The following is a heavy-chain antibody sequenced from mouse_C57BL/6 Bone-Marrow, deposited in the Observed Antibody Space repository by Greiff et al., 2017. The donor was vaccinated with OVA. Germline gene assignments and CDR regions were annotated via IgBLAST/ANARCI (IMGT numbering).Heavy chain of an antibody. CDR3: ARQGYYGPFAY. D-gene: IGHD1-1*01. Sequence: EVQLVEPGGDLVKPGGSLKLSCAASGFTFSSYGMSWVRQTPDKRLEWVATISSGGSYTYYPDSVKGRFTISRDNAKNTLYLQMSSLKSEDTAMYYCARQGYYGPFAYWGQGTLVTVSA. J-gene: IGHJ3*01. CDR2: ISSGGSYT. CDR1: GFTFSSYG. V-gene: IGHV5-6*01.